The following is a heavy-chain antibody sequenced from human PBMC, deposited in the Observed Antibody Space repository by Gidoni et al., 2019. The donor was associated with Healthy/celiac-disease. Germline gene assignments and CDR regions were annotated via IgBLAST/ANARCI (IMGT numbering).Heavy chain of an antibody. Sequence: EVQLVESGGGLVQPGGSLRLSCAASGFTFSSYAMSWVRQAPGKGLEWVSAISGSGGSTYYADSVKGRFTISRDNSKNTLYLQMNSLRAEDTAVYYCAKRLIASDFWSGYYEDDAFDIWGQGTMVTVSS. D-gene: IGHD3-3*01. CDR3: AKRLIASDFWSGYYEDDAFDI. CDR2: ISGSGGST. V-gene: IGHV3-23*04. J-gene: IGHJ3*02. CDR1: GFTFSSYA.